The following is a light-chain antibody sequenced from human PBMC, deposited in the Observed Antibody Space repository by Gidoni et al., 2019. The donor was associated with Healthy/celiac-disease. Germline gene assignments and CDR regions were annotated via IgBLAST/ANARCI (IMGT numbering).Light chain of an antibody. CDR3: QQLNILPRT. CDR2: GAT. J-gene: IGKJ3*01. CDR1: QAISIY. V-gene: IGKV1-9*01. Sequence: DIQLTQSPSFLSASVGDRVTIACRASQAISIYLAWYQQKPGRAPNLLIYGATTLQSGVPSRLSGSGSGTEFTLTISSLQPEDFATYYCQQLNILPRTFGPGTKVDI.